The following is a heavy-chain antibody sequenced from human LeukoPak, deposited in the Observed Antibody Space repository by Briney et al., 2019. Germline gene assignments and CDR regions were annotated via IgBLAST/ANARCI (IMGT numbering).Heavy chain of an antibody. Sequence: GESLKISCKGSGYRFTSYWIGWVRQMPGKGLEWMGIIYPGDSDTIYSPSFQGQVAISADKSTSTAYLQWSSLEASDTAMYYCARQGPLCGGDCYFDYWGQGTLVTVSS. CDR2: IYPGDSDT. J-gene: IGHJ4*02. CDR1: GYRFTSYW. D-gene: IGHD2-21*02. V-gene: IGHV5-51*01. CDR3: ARQGPLCGGDCYFDY.